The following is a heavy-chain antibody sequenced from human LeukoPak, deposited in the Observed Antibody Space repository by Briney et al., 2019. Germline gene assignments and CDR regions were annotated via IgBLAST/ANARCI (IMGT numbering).Heavy chain of an antibody. Sequence: PSETLSLTCTVSGGSISSYYWSWIRQPPGKGLEWIGYIYYSGSTNYNPSLKSRVTISVDTSKNQFSLKLSSVTAADTAVYYCAREARIAAPVGDYWGQGTLVTVSS. CDR2: IYYSGST. J-gene: IGHJ4*02. CDR1: GGSISSYY. CDR3: AREARIAAPVGDY. D-gene: IGHD6-6*01. V-gene: IGHV4-59*12.